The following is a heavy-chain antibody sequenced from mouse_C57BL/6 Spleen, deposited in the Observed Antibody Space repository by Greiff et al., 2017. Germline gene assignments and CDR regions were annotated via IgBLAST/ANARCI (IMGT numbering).Heavy chain of an antibody. V-gene: IGHV5-9-1*02. CDR3: TREGVGYWYFDV. Sequence: EVKLVESGEGLVKPGGSLKLSCAASGFTFSSYAMSWVRQTPEKRLEWVAYISSGGDYIYYADTVKGRFTISRDNARNTLSLQMSSLKSEDTAMYYCTREGVGYWYFDVWGTGTTVTVSS. CDR2: ISSGGDYI. CDR1: GFTFSSYA. J-gene: IGHJ1*03.